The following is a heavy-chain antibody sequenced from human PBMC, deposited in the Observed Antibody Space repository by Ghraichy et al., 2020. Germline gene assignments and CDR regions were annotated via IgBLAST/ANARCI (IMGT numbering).Heavy chain of an antibody. Sequence: GGSLRLSCAASGFTFSSCAMNWVRQAPGKGLEWVSAISGSGGGTYYAESVKGRFTISRDDSKNTLWLQMNSLRAEDTAVYYCAKVQTGSYYFDYWGQGTLITVSS. J-gene: IGHJ4*02. D-gene: IGHD3-10*01. V-gene: IGHV3-23*01. CDR1: GFTFSSCA. CDR3: AKVQTGSYYFDY. CDR2: ISGSGGGT.